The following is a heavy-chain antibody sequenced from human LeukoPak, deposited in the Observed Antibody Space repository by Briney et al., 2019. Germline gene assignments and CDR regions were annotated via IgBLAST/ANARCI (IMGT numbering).Heavy chain of an antibody. CDR2: ISANGGST. CDR3: AKDAGPQQLVFFDS. V-gene: IGHV3-23*01. D-gene: IGHD6-6*01. CDR1: RFTFSNYA. J-gene: IGHJ4*02. Sequence: GGSLRLSCAASRFTFSNYAMSWVRQAPGKGLEWVSGISANGGSTSYANSVKGRFTTSRDNSKNLLYLQMTSPRVEDTAVYYCAKDAGPQQLVFFDSWGQGTLVTVSS.